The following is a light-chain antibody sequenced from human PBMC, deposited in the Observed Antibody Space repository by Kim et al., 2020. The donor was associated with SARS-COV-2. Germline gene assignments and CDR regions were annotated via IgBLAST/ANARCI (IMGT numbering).Light chain of an antibody. J-gene: IGKJ5*01. CDR1: QSFSSC. Sequence: DILMTQSPSTLSSSVGDRATISCRASQSFSSCLAWYQQKPGQAPKLLIYKTSILDTGVPARFSGSGSGTEFTLTISSLQPDDFAAYYCQQYNNFPPTFGGGTQLEIK. CDR3: QQYNNFPPT. CDR2: KTS. V-gene: IGKV1-5*03.